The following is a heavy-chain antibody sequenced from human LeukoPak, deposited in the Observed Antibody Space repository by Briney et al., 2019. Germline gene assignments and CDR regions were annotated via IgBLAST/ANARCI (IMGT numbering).Heavy chain of an antibody. CDR2: ISDSGTTT. CDR1: GFTFNSYA. J-gene: IGHJ4*02. Sequence: GGSLRLSCAASGFTFNSYAMSWVRQAPGKGLGWVSVISDSGTTTYYGDSVKGRFTISRDNSRNSLYLQMNSLRAEDTAVYYCARGPYTNGHYFDYWGQGTLATVSS. V-gene: IGHV3-23*01. CDR3: ARGPYTNGHYFDY. D-gene: IGHD6-19*01.